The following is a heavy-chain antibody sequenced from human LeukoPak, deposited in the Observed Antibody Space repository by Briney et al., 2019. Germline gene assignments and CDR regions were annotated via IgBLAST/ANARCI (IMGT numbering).Heavy chain of an antibody. V-gene: IGHV3-7*01. CDR2: IKQDGSEK. CDR1: GFTFSSYW. D-gene: IGHD3-22*01. CDR3: ARADYYDSSDPYYYYGMDV. Sequence: GGSLRLSCAASGFTFSSYWMSWVRQAPGKGLEWVANIKQDGSEKYYVDSVKGRFTISRDDAKNSLYLQMNSLRAEDTAAYYCARADYYDSSDPYYYYGMDVWGQGTTVTVSS. J-gene: IGHJ6*02.